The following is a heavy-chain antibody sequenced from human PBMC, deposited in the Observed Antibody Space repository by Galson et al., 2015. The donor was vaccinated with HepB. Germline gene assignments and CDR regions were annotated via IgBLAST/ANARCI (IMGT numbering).Heavy chain of an antibody. CDR1: GFTLSHYS. CDR2: ISRGSSDR. D-gene: IGHD2-2*01. Sequence: HPYPVSGFTLSHYSKNRFRHAPAQGPEWLSYISRGSSDRYDEGSVKGRFTISSDDAKSSLFLQMNSLRAEDTAVDYCARDADGNVVVPVRWGQGTLVTVSS. CDR3: ARDADGNVVVPVR. V-gene: IGHV3-21*01. J-gene: IGHJ4*02.